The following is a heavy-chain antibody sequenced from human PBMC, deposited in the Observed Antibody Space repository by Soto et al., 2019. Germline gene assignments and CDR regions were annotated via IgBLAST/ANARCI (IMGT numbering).Heavy chain of an antibody. D-gene: IGHD4-4*01. CDR3: AKVQLPHSNYGGGYVLDL. Sequence: EVQLLQSGGGLGQPGGSLTLSCAASGFNFNNFAMTWVRQAPGKGLEWVSSVSSGGDNTWYADSVKGRFTISRDNPKNTLYLNMNILSAADTAVYYCAKVQLPHSNYGGGYVLDLWGQGTLVSVSS. CDR1: GFNFNNFA. CDR2: VSSGGDNT. J-gene: IGHJ4*02. V-gene: IGHV3-23*01.